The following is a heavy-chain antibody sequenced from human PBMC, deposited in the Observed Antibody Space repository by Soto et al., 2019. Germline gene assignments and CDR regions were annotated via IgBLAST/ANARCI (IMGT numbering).Heavy chain of an antibody. J-gene: IGHJ4*02. V-gene: IGHV4-61*01. CDR3: ARDFAYFDS. CDR2: VYHTGRT. Sequence: GPGPPFSSETLSLTCTVSGGSFKSGSYSWSWIRQPPGKGLEWIGYVYHTGRTSYNPSLKSRVSISMDTSKNQFSLNLDSATAADTAVYFCARDFAYFDSWGQGTLVTVSS. CDR1: GGSFKSGSYS. D-gene: IGHD3-3*01.